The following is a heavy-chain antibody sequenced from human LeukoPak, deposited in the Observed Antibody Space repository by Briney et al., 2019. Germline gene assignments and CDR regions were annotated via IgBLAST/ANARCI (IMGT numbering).Heavy chain of an antibody. Sequence: GGSLRLSCAASGFTFSTYAKSWVRQAPGKGLEWVSAISGSGGSTYYADSVKGRFTISRDNSKNTLYLQMNSLRAEDTAVYYCAKPQSSGWYFFDYWGQGTLVTVSS. CDR2: ISGSGGST. CDR1: GFTFSTYA. CDR3: AKPQSSGWYFFDY. J-gene: IGHJ4*02. D-gene: IGHD6-19*01. V-gene: IGHV3-23*01.